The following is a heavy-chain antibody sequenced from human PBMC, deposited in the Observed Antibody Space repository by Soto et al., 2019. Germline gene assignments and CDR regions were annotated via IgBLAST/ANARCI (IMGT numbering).Heavy chain of an antibody. J-gene: IGHJ4*02. CDR1: GFTVSSNY. V-gene: IGHV3-66*01. CDR2: IYSGGST. Sequence: EVQLVESGGGLFQTGGSLRLSCAASGFTVSSNYMSWVRQAPGKGLEWVSVIYSGGSTYYADSVKGRFTISRDNSKNTLYLQMNSLRAEDTAVYYCAREVGVVVTATGLGYWGQGTLVTVSS. D-gene: IGHD2-21*02. CDR3: AREVGVVVTATGLGY.